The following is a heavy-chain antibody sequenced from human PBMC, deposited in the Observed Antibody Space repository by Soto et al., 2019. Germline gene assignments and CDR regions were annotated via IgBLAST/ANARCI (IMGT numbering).Heavy chain of an antibody. CDR1: GGSISSFY. CDR3: ARGFRSGWYGDYFDS. CDR2: IYYTGST. V-gene: IGHV4-59*01. Sequence: QVQLRESGPGLVKPSETLSLTCTVSGGSISSFYWSWIRQSPGRGLEWIGYIYYTGSTHLNPSLKSRVTISVDTSKNQFSLRLGSVTAADTAVYFCARGFRSGWYGDYFDSWGQGTLVTVSS. J-gene: IGHJ4*02. D-gene: IGHD6-19*01.